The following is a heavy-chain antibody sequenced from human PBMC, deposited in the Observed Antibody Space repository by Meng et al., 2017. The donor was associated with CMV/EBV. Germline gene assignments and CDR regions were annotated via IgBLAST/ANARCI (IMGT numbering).Heavy chain of an antibody. J-gene: IGHJ3*01. CDR3: ARLGIVSSAVGLAFDV. Sequence: KVSCKASGFTSISYGIGWVRQTPGKGLEWMGIIYAGDADSGYTPSFQGQVTISADRSTNTAYLQWRSLKNSDTAIYYCARLGIVSSAVGLAFDVWGQGTMVTVSS. V-gene: IGHV5-51*01. CDR2: IYAGDADS. D-gene: IGHD5/OR15-5a*01. CDR1: GFTSISYG.